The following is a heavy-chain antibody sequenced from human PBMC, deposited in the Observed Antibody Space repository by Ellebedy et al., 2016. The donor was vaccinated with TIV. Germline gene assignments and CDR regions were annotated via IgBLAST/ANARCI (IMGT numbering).Heavy chain of an antibody. Sequence: SETLSLXXTASGGSISSGDYSWSWIRQRPGKGLQWIGHIYYSGSSYNNPSLESRVTLSVDTSKNQFSLKLSSLTAADTAVYYCARVNTWQPSGWLDPWGQGILVTVSS. D-gene: IGHD5-18*01. V-gene: IGHV4-30-4*01. CDR2: IYYSGSS. CDR3: ARVNTWQPSGWLDP. CDR1: GGSISSGDYS. J-gene: IGHJ5*02.